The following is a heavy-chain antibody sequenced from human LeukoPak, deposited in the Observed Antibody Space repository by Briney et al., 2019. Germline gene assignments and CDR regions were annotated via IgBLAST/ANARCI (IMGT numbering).Heavy chain of an antibody. Sequence: GGSLRLSCAPSGFTFSSYAMSWVRPAPGKGLEWASAICGSGGSTYYADSLKGRFTISRDNSKNTLYLQMNSLRAEDTAVYYCAKDVAAFPDYWGQGTLVTVSS. D-gene: IGHD6-13*01. CDR3: AKDVAAFPDY. CDR1: GFTFSSYA. CDR2: ICGSGGST. J-gene: IGHJ4*02. V-gene: IGHV3-23*01.